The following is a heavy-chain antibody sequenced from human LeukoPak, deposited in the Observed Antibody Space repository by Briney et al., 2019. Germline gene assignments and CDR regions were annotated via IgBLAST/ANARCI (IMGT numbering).Heavy chain of an antibody. CDR3: ARGGGSSGYPDY. CDR1: GYTFTDHY. Sequence: GASVKVSCKASGYTFTDHYMHWLRQAPGQGLEWMGWINPKNGVTNYAQKFQGRVTVTTDTSITTVYMDLTRLTSDDTAFYYCARGGGSSGYPDYWGQGTLVTVSS. J-gene: IGHJ4*02. V-gene: IGHV1-2*02. CDR2: INPKNGVT. D-gene: IGHD3-22*01.